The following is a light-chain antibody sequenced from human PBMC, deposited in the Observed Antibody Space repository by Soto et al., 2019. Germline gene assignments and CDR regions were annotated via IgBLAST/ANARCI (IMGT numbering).Light chain of an antibody. CDR3: QPYNNWPPYT. Sequence: IVMTQSPATLSVSPGERVTLSCRASQSVRRNLAWYQQRPGQAPRLLIYGASSRATGIPARFSGSESETEFTLNHSSLQSEDFAVYYCQPYNNWPPYTFGQGTKLEIK. CDR1: QSVRRN. J-gene: IGKJ2*01. V-gene: IGKV3-15*01. CDR2: GAS.